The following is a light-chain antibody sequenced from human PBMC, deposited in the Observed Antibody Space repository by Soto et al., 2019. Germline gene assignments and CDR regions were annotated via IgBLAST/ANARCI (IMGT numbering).Light chain of an antibody. CDR3: CSYAGSSVV. Sequence: QSVLTQPPSVSGAPGQRVTISCTGSSSNIGAGIDVHWYQKFPGTAPKLLIYANTNRPSGVPDRFSGSKSGTSASLAITGLQAEDEADYYCCSYAGSSVVFGGGTKLTVL. CDR1: SSNIGAGID. V-gene: IGLV1-40*01. CDR2: ANT. J-gene: IGLJ2*01.